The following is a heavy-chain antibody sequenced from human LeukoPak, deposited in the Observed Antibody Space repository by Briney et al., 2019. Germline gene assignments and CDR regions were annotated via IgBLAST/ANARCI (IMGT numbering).Heavy chain of an antibody. Sequence: GGSLRLSCTASGFTFGDYAMSWFRQAPGKGLEWVANIKQDGSEKYYVDSVKGRFTISRDNAKNSLYLQMNSLRAEDTAVYYCARRRPIWFGELRDWGQGTLVTVSS. V-gene: IGHV3-7*01. J-gene: IGHJ4*02. D-gene: IGHD3-10*01. CDR1: GFTFGDYA. CDR3: ARRRPIWFGELRD. CDR2: IKQDGSEK.